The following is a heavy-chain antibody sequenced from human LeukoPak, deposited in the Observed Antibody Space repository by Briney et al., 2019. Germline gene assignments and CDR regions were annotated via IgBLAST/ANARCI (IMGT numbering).Heavy chain of an antibody. CDR2: IIPIFGTA. D-gene: IGHD5-12*01. J-gene: IGHJ5*02. V-gene: IGHV1-69*13. CDR3: AREGVVATITGWFDP. CDR1: GGTFSSYA. Sequence: ASVKVSCKASGGTFSSYAISWVRQAPGQGLEWMGGIIPIFGTANYAQKFQGRVTITADESTSTACMELSSLRSEDTAVYYCAREGVVATITGWFDPWGQGTLVTVSS.